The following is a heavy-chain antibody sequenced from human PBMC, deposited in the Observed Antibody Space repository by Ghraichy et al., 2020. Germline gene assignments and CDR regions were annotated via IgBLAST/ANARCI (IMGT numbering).Heavy chain of an antibody. V-gene: IGHV1-18*04. CDR3: ARDRIVVVPAAMRELFYYYYGMDV. CDR2: ISAYNGNT. Sequence: ASVKVSCKASGYTFTSYGISWVRQAPGQGLEWMGWISAYNGNTNYAQKLQGRVTMTTDTSTSTAYMELRSLRSDDTAVYYCARDRIVVVPAAMRELFYYYYGMDVWGQGTTVTVSS. D-gene: IGHD2-2*01. J-gene: IGHJ6*02. CDR1: GYTFTSYG.